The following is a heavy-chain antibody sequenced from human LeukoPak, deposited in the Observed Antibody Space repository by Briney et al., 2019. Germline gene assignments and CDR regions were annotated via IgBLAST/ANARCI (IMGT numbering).Heavy chain of an antibody. D-gene: IGHD2-15*01. Sequence: GGSLRLSCAASGFTFSTYAMIWVRQAPGKGLEWVSALSGSGGSTYYADSVKGRFTIPRDNSKNTVYLQMNSLRAEDTALYYCAKDGGFWGQGTLVTVSS. CDR1: GFTFSTYA. J-gene: IGHJ4*02. CDR2: LSGSGGST. V-gene: IGHV3-23*01. CDR3: AKDGGF.